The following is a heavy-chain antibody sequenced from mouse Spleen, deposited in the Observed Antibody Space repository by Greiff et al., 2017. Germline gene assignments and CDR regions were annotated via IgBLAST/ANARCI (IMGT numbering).Heavy chain of an antibody. CDR3: VLFDY. V-gene: IGHV14-3*02. CDR2: IDPANGNT. Sequence: VQLKQSGAELVKPGASVKLSCTASGFNIKDTYMHWVKQRAEQGLEWIGRIDPANGNTKYDPKFQGKATITADTSSNTAYLQLSSLTSEDTAVYYCVLFDYWGQGTTLTVSS. J-gene: IGHJ2*01. CDR1: GFNIKDTY.